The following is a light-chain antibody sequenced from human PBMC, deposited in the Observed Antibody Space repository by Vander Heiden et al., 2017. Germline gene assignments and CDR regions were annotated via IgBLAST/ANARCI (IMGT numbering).Light chain of an antibody. V-gene: IGKV1-39*01. Sequence: DIQMTQSPSSLSASVGDRVTITCRASQSISSYLNWYQQKPGEAPKVLIYAASSLQSGVPSRFSGSGSGTDFTLTISRLQPEDFAIYYCQQRDSTGFTFGHGTKVDIK. CDR3: QQRDSTGFT. CDR1: QSISSY. J-gene: IGKJ3*01. CDR2: AAS.